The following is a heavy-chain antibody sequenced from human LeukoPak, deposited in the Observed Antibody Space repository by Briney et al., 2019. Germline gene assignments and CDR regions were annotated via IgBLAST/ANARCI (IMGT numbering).Heavy chain of an antibody. Sequence: GASVKVSCKGSVYTFTSCGIGWERQGTGQGLEWMGWISAYNGNTKYAQKHQGRVTMTTDTSTSTAYMELRSLRSDDTAVYYCARGRAAAGTSHAFDIWGQGTMVTVSS. J-gene: IGHJ3*02. CDR3: ARGRAAAGTSHAFDI. V-gene: IGHV1-18*01. CDR2: ISAYNGNT. CDR1: VYTFTSCG. D-gene: IGHD6-13*01.